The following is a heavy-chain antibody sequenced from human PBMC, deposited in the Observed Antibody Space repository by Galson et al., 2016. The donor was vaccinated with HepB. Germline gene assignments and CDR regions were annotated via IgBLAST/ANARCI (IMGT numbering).Heavy chain of an antibody. CDR2: ITGDSSRT. J-gene: IGHJ4*02. Sequence: SLRLSCAGSEFTFTSYAMNWVRQAPGKGLEWVSAITGDSSRTFYADSVKGRFTIFRDNSKNTVYLQMNCLRAEDTAVYYCAKDLWLRGFHYLDYWGQGTLVTVSS. D-gene: IGHD3-10*01. CDR3: AKDLWLRGFHYLDY. CDR1: EFTFTSYA. V-gene: IGHV3-23*01.